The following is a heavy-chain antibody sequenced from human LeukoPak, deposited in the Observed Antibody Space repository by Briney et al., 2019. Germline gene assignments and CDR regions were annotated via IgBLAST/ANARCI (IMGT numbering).Heavy chain of an antibody. V-gene: IGHV3-21*04. J-gene: IGHJ4*02. CDR3: AKGQVRGGTDY. D-gene: IGHD3-16*01. CDR2: ISSSSSYI. CDR1: GFTFSSYS. Sequence: PGGSLRLSCAASGFTFSSYSMNWARQAPGKGLEWVSSISSSSSYIYYADSVKGRFTISRDNSKSTLYLQMNSLRAEDTAVYYCAKGQVRGGTDYWGQGTLVTVSS.